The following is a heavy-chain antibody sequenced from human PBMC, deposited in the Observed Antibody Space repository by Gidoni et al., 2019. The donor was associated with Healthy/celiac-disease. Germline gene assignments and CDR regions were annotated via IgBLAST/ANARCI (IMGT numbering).Heavy chain of an antibody. CDR3: ARDLNGVDPRPYY. J-gene: IGHJ4*02. V-gene: IGHV1-69*01. CDR2: IIPIFGTA. Sequence: QVQLVQSGAEVKKPGSSVKVSCKASGGTFSSYAISWVRQAPGQGLEWMAGIIPIFGTANDEQKFKGRVTITADESTSTAYMELSSLRSEDTAVYYCARDLNGVDPRPYYWGQGTLVTVSS. CDR1: GGTFSSYA. D-gene: IGHD5-12*01.